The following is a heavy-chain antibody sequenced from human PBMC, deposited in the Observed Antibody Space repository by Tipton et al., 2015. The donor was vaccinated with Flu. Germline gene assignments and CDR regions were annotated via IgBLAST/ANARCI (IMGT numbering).Heavy chain of an antibody. CDR1: GGPINNYY. CDR3: ARSADIGVYRYGMDV. D-gene: IGHD5-12*01. V-gene: IGHV4-59*01. CDR2: VSFRGDT. J-gene: IGHJ6*02. Sequence: LSLTCTVSGGPINNYYWSWVRQPPGKGLEYIGYVSFRGDTNYNPSLKTRVTTSVDTSKNQFFLKLTSVTAADTAVYYCARSADIGVYRYGMDVWGQGTTVTVSS.